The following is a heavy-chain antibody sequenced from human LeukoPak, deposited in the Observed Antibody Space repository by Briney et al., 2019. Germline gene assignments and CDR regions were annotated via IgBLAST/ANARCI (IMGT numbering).Heavy chain of an antibody. V-gene: IGHV4-39*01. D-gene: IGHD2-2*01. CDR1: GGSISGYNYY. CDR3: AILGYCSSTSCHLSWFDP. Sequence: SETLSLTCTVSGGSISGYNYYWGWIRQPPGKGLEWIGSISYSGSTYYNPSLKSRVIISVDTSKNQFSLKVNSVTAADTAVYYCAILGYCSSTSCHLSWFDPWGQGTLVAVSS. CDR2: ISYSGST. J-gene: IGHJ5*02.